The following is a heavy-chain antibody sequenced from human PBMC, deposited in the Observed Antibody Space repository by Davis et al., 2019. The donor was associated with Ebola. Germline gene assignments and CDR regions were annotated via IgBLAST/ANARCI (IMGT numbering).Heavy chain of an antibody. V-gene: IGHV3-73*01. J-gene: IGHJ4*02. CDR1: GFTFSSYA. Sequence: GESLKISCAASGFTFSSYAMHWVRQASGKGLEWVGRIRSKANSYATAYAASVKGRFTISRDDSKNTAYLQMNSLKTEDTAVYYCICSQQPFDYWGQGTLVTVSS. CDR2: IRSKANSYAT. D-gene: IGHD3-10*02. CDR3: ICSQQPFDY.